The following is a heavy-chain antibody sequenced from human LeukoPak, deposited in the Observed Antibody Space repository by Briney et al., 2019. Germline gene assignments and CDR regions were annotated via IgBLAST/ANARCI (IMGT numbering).Heavy chain of an antibody. V-gene: IGHV4-59*01. CDR3: ARGGGDSSSSQDFDY. CDR1: GGSISSYY. CDR2: IYYSGST. Sequence: SETLSLTCTVSGGSISSYYWDWIRQSPGKGLEWIGYIYYSGSTNYNPSLKSRVTISVDTSKNQVSLKLSSVTAADTAVYYCARGGGDSSSSQDFDYWGQGTLVTVSS. D-gene: IGHD6-13*01. J-gene: IGHJ4*02.